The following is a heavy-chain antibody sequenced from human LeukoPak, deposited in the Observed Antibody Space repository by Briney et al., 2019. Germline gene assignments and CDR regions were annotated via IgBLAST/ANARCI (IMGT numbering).Heavy chain of an antibody. D-gene: IGHD3-3*01. CDR3: ASTPSEYDFWSETMDV. V-gene: IGHV4-59*12. CDR2: IFYSGST. Sequence: SETLSLTCTVSGGSISSFYWSWIRQPPGKGLEWIGYIFYSGSTNYNPSLKSRVTISVDRSKNQFSLKLSSVTAADTAVYYCASTPSEYDFWSETMDVWGKGTTVTVSS. CDR1: GGSISSFY. J-gene: IGHJ6*03.